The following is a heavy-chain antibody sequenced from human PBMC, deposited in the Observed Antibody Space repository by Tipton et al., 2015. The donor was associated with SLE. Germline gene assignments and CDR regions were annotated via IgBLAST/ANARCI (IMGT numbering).Heavy chain of an antibody. CDR2: VYDSGTT. CDR3: ARGFLYDGFQV. D-gene: IGHD2-2*02. V-gene: IGHV4-39*07. J-gene: IGHJ1*01. Sequence: TLSLTCFVSGDSITSDIYYWGWIRQPPGKGLEWIGSVYDSGTTHYNPSLKSRVTISLDTSKNQFSLQLTSVTPEDTAVYYCARGFLYDGFQVWGQGTLVTVSS. CDR1: GDSITSDIYY.